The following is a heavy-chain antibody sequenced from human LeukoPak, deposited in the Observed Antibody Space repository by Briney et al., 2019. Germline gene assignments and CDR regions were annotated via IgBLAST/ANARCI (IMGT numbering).Heavy chain of an antibody. Sequence: SETLSLTCTVSGGSISSYYWSWIRQPAGKGLEWIGRIYTSGSTNYNPSLKSRVTISEDKSENQFSLKLSSVTAADTAVYCCARDVGYCSGGSCYSSGYYYYYMDVWGKGTTVTVSS. CDR3: ARDVGYCSGGSCYSSGYYYYYMDV. D-gene: IGHD2-15*01. V-gene: IGHV4-4*07. J-gene: IGHJ6*03. CDR1: GGSISSYY. CDR2: IYTSGST.